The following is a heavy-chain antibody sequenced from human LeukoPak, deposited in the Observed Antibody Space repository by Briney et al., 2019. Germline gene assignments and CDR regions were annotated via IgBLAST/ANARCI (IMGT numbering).Heavy chain of an antibody. CDR3: ARGVTGGWYGDFQH. Sequence: PSETLSLTCTVSGGSINTYFWSWIRRPPGKGLEWIGYIYYSGSTNYNPSLKSRVTISVDTSKNQFSLKLSSVTAADTAVYYCARGVTGGWYGDFQHWGQGTLVTVSS. CDR2: IYYSGST. J-gene: IGHJ1*01. CDR1: GGSINTYF. D-gene: IGHD6-19*01. V-gene: IGHV4-59*01.